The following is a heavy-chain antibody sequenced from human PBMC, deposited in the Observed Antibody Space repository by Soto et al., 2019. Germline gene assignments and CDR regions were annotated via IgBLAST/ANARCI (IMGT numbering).Heavy chain of an antibody. V-gene: IGHV3-15*07. Sequence: EVQLVESGGGLVKPGGSLRLSCAASGFTFSNAWMNWVRQAPGKGLEWVGRIKSKTDGGTTDYAAPVKGRFTISRDDSKNTLYLQMNSLKTEDTAVYYCTTDYNCDFWSLACYYYGMDVWGQGTTVTVSS. CDR1: GFTFSNAW. CDR2: IKSKTDGGTT. D-gene: IGHD3-3*01. J-gene: IGHJ6*02. CDR3: TTDYNCDFWSLACYYYGMDV.